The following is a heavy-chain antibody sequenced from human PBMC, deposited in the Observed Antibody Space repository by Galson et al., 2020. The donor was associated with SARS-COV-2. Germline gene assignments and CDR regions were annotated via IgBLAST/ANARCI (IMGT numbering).Heavy chain of an antibody. CDR2: IYSGGST. Sequence: GGSLRLPCPASGFTVSSNYMSWVRHAPGKGLEWVSLIYSGGSTYYADPVKGRFTISRDNSKNTLYLQMNSLSAEDTAGYYCARDTDNYGMDVWGQGTTVTVSS. V-gene: IGHV3-66*02. D-gene: IGHD2-15*01. J-gene: IGHJ6*02. CDR1: GFTVSSNY. CDR3: ARDTDNYGMDV.